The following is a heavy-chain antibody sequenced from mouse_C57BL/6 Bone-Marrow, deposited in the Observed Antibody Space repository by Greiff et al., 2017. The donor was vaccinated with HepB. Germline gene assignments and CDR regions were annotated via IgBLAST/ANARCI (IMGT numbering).Heavy chain of an antibody. CDR1: GFTFSSYA. CDR2: ISDGGSYT. Sequence: EVHLVESGGGLVKPGGSLKLSCAASGFTFSSYAMSWVRQTPEKRLEWVATISDGGSYTYYPDNVKGRFTISRDNAKNNLYLQRSHLKSEDTAMYYCAREGTGREAYWGQGTLVTVSA. V-gene: IGHV5-4*01. CDR3: AREGTGREAY. D-gene: IGHD4-1*01. J-gene: IGHJ3*01.